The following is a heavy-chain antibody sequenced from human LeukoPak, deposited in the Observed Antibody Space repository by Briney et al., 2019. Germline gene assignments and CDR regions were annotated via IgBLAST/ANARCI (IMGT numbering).Heavy chain of an antibody. CDR1: GFAFSRPA. CDR3: ARPRTSGYRYYFDY. V-gene: IGHV3-73*01. D-gene: IGHD3-22*01. J-gene: IGHJ4*02. Sequence: GGSLRLSCAASGFAFSRPAMHWLRQAPGKGLEWVGRIRSKPNNYATTYSASVEGRFTISRDDSKNMTFLQMNSLRAEDTAVYYCARPRTSGYRYYFDYWGQGTLVTVSS. CDR2: IRSKPNNYAT.